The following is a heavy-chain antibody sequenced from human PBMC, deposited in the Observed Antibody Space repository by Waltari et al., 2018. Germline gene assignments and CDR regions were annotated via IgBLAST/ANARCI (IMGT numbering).Heavy chain of an antibody. V-gene: IGHV4-38-2*02. D-gene: IGHD3-3*01. CDR2: VYHSGNT. CDR3: ARVDDFWSGYRSYFYYMDV. Sequence: QVQLQESGPGLVKPSETLSLTCTVSGYSISSGYSWGWIRQPPGKGLEWIGCVYHSGNTYYNPSLKSRVTISVDTSKGQFSLRLTSVTAADAAVYYCARVDDFWSGYRSYFYYMDVWGKGTTVTVSS. J-gene: IGHJ6*03. CDR1: GYSISSGYS.